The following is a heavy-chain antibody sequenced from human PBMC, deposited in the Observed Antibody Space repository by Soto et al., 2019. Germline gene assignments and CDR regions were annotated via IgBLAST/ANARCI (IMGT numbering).Heavy chain of an antibody. CDR2: IYYSGST. CDR3: ARDRHRMREMATIDNAFDI. CDR1: GGSISSYY. V-gene: IGHV4-59*01. Sequence: KPSETLSLTCTVSGGSISSYYWSWIRQPPGKGLEWIGYIYYSGSTNYNPSLKSRVTISVDTSKNQFSLKLSSVTAADTAVYYCARDRHRMREMATIDNAFDIWGQGKMATVSS. D-gene: IGHD5-12*01. J-gene: IGHJ3*02.